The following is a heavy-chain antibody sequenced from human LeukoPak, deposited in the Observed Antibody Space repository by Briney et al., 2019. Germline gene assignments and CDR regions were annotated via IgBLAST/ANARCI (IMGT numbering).Heavy chain of an antibody. CDR1: GGSISSYY. Sequence: SETLSLTCTVSGGSISSYYWSWIRQPPGKGLEWIGYIYYSGSTNYNPSLKSRVTTSVDTSKNQFSLNLSSVTAADTAVYYCARDRPGQGGTYDWGQGTLVTVSS. V-gene: IGHV4-59*01. J-gene: IGHJ4*02. CDR3: ARDRPGQGGTYD. D-gene: IGHD1-26*01. CDR2: IYYSGST.